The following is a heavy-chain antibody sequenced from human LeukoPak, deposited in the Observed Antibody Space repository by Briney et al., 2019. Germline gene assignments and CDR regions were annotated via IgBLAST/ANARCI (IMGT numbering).Heavy chain of an antibody. D-gene: IGHD2-2*01. CDR3: AKERLRYCSSTSCPFDY. Sequence: GRSLRLSCAASGFTFSSYGMHWVRQAPGKGLEWVAVIWYDGSNKYHADSVKGRFTISRDNSKNTLYLQMNSLRAEDTAVYYCAKERLRYCSSTSCPFDYWGQGTLVTVSS. CDR2: IWYDGSNK. V-gene: IGHV3-33*06. CDR1: GFTFSSYG. J-gene: IGHJ4*02.